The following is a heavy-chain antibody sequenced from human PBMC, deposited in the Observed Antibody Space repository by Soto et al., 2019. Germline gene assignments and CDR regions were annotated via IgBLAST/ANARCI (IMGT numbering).Heavy chain of an antibody. D-gene: IGHD2-15*01. V-gene: IGHV3-74*01. J-gene: IGHJ4*02. CDR3: ARSAFYCSGGSCLSY. CDR2: INSDGSST. CDR1: GFTFSSYW. Sequence: GGSLRLSCAASGFTFSSYWMHWVRQAPGKGLVWVSRINSDGSSTSYADSVKGRFTISRDNAKNTLYLQMNSLRAEDTAVYYCARSAFYCSGGSCLSYWGEGTLVTVSS.